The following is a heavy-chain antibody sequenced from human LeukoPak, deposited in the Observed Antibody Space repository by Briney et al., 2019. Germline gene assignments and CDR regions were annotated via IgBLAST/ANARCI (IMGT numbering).Heavy chain of an antibody. CDR3: TAGTGRSDFDY. Sequence: PGGSLRVSCAASRFTFNNAWMSWVRQAPGKGLEWVGRIKRKGDDGTIDYAAPVKGRFTISRDDSKNTLYLQMNSLKSEDTAVYYCTAGTGRSDFDYWGQGTLVTVSS. D-gene: IGHD3/OR15-3a*01. J-gene: IGHJ4*02. CDR2: IKRKGDDGTI. V-gene: IGHV3-15*01. CDR1: RFTFNNAW.